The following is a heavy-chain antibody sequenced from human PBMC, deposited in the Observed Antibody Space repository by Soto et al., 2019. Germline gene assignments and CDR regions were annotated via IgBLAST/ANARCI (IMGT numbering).Heavy chain of an antibody. V-gene: IGHV1-3*01. D-gene: IGHD3-10*01. CDR1: GYTFTSYS. J-gene: IGHJ5*02. CDR3: AIAPYYGLRWFDP. Sequence: QVPLVQSGAEVKKPGASVKVSCKASGYTFTSYSIHWVRQAPGQGPECVGWINAGNGNTEPVQKFQGRVIITRDTFATTAYMDPSSLTSEATAVYYCAIAPYYGLRWFDPRGQGTLVTVSS. CDR2: INAGNGNT.